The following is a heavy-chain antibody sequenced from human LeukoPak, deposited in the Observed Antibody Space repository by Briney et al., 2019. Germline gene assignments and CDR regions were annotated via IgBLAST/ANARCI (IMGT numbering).Heavy chain of an antibody. J-gene: IGHJ4*02. CDR1: GFPFSSYS. D-gene: IGHD2-15*01. CDR3: ARDGGYCSGGSCPFGVLKY. CDR2: ISRSGGNT. V-gene: IGHV3-64*01. Sequence: GGSLRLSCAASGFPFSSYSMHWVRQAPGKGLEYVSAISRSGGNTYYANSVKGRFTISRDNSKNTLYLQMGCLRAEDTAVYFCARDGGYCSGGSCPFGVLKYWGQGTLVTVSS.